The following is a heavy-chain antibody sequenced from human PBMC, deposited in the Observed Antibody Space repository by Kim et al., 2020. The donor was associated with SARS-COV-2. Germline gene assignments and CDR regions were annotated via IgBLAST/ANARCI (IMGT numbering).Heavy chain of an antibody. V-gene: IGHV4-34*01. Sequence: SETLSLTCAVYGGSFSGYYWSWIRQPPGKGLEWIGEINHSGSTNYNPSLKSRVTISVDTSKNQFSLKLSSVTAADTAVYYCSGYSSSSTLLDYWGQGTLVTVSS. J-gene: IGHJ4*02. CDR2: INHSGST. CDR1: GGSFSGYY. CDR3: SGYSSSSTLLDY. D-gene: IGHD6-13*01.